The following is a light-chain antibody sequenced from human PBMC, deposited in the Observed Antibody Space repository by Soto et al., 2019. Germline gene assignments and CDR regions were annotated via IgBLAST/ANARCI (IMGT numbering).Light chain of an antibody. J-gene: IGKJ5*01. CDR3: QQRSNWPPIT. Sequence: EIVLTQSPATLSLSPGERATHSCRASQSVSSYLAWYQQKPGQAPRLLIYDASNRATGIPARFSGSGSGTDFTLTISSLEPEDFAVYYRQQRSNWPPITFGQGTRLEIK. CDR2: DAS. CDR1: QSVSSY. V-gene: IGKV3-11*01.